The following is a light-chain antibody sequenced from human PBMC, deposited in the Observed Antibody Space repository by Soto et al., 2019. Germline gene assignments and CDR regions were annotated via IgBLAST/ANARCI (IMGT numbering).Light chain of an antibody. CDR1: SSDVGGYNY. V-gene: IGLV2-8*01. J-gene: IGLJ2*01. CDR2: EVS. CDR3: QSYDSSTVV. Sequence: QSALTQPPSASGSPGQSVTISCTGTSSDVGGYNYVSWYQQHPGKAPKLMIYEVSKRPSGVPDRFSGSKSGNTASLTVSGLQAEDEADYYCQSYDSSTVVFGGGTQLTVL.